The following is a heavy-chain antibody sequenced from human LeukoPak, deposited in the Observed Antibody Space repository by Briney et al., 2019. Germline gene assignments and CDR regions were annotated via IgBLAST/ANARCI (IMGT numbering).Heavy chain of an antibody. J-gene: IGHJ3*02. CDR2: FSGSGSTT. CDR1: GFTFRNYA. D-gene: IGHD3-22*01. Sequence: GGSLRLSCAASGFTFRNYAMNWVRQAPGKGLEWVSGFSGSGSTTDYADSVKGRFTISRDNSKNTLYLQMNSLRAEDTAVYYCARVPYYDSSGYYNAFDIWGQGTMVTVSS. CDR3: ARVPYYDSSGYYNAFDI. V-gene: IGHV3-23*01.